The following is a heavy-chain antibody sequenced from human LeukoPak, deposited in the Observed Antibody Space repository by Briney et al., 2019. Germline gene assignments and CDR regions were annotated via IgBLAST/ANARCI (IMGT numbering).Heavy chain of an antibody. CDR3: AKGRELLRAYFDY. V-gene: IGHV3-23*01. CDR1: GFTLSSYA. CDR2: ISDTGNT. Sequence: GGSLRLSCAASGFTLSSYAMSWVRQAPGKGLEWVSAISDTGNTYHADSVKGRFTISRDSSKNTLYLQMNSLRAEDTAVYYCAKGRELLRAYFDYWGQGTLVTVSS. J-gene: IGHJ4*02. D-gene: IGHD1-26*01.